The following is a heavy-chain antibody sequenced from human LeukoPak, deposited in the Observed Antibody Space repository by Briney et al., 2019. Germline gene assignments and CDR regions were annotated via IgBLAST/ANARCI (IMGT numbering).Heavy chain of an antibody. V-gene: IGHV4-59*05. J-gene: IGHJ3*02. CDR3: ARNVSRGEPGGAFDI. CDR2: IYYSGST. Sequence: PSETLSLTCSVSGGSISGYYWSWIRQPPGKGLEWIASIYYSGSTHYNPSLKSRVTISVDTSRNQFSLELRTATAADSAIYYCARNVSRGEPGGAFDIWGQGTMVTVSS. CDR1: GGSISGYY. D-gene: IGHD3-16*01.